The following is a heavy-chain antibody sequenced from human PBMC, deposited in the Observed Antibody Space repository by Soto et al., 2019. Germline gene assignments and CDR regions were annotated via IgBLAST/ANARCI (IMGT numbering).Heavy chain of an antibody. Sequence: QVQLVESGGGWVKPGGSLRISCAASGFTFRDYYMTWVRQAPGKGLEWISYISSSETTIYYAESVKGRFSIARDNAKTTLYLQMNSRRAEDTAVYYCARVNRSPAPGRYGMDVWGQGPTVTVPS. CDR2: ISSSETTI. CDR1: GFTFRDYY. J-gene: IGHJ6*02. V-gene: IGHV3-11*01. CDR3: ARVNRSPAPGRYGMDV.